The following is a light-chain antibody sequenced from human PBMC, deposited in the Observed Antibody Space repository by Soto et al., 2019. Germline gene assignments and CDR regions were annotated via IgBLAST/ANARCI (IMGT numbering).Light chain of an antibody. Sequence: SYELTQPPSVSGSPGQTASITCSGDKLGDKYACWYQQRPGQSPVLVIYEDTKRPSGIPERFSGSNSGNTATLTISGTQTMDEADYYCQTWDSSSGWVFGTGTKV. V-gene: IGLV3-1*01. CDR1: KLGDKY. CDR3: QTWDSSSGWV. J-gene: IGLJ1*01. CDR2: EDT.